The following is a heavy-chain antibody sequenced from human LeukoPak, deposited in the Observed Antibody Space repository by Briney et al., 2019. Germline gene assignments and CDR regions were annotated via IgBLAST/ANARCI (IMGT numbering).Heavy chain of an antibody. Sequence: GGSLRLSCAASGFTFSSYWMSWVRQAPGKGLEWVANIKQDGREKYYVDSVKGRFTISRDNAKNSLYLQMNSLRAEDTAVYYCARDLSRSYYYDSRPGAFDIWGQGTMVTVSS. D-gene: IGHD3-22*01. CDR2: IKQDGREK. CDR3: ARDLSRSYYYDSRPGAFDI. V-gene: IGHV3-7*01. CDR1: GFTFSSYW. J-gene: IGHJ3*02.